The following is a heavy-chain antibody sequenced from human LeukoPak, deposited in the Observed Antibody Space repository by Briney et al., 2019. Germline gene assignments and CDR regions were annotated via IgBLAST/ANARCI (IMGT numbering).Heavy chain of an antibody. D-gene: IGHD1-26*01. CDR1: GGAISSSSYY. CDR3: ARLASGSYGPLTPFDY. Sequence: SETLSLTCTVSGGAISSSSYYWGWIRQPPGKGLEWIGSIFYSGSTYYNPSLKSRVTMSVDTSKNQFSLKLSSVTAADTAVYYSARLASGSYGPLTPFDYWGQGTLVTVSS. V-gene: IGHV4-39*01. CDR2: IFYSGST. J-gene: IGHJ4*02.